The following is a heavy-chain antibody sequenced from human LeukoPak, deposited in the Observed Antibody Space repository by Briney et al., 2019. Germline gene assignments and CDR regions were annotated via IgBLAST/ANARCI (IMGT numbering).Heavy chain of an antibody. CDR3: AREIGYCSGGSCYLGWFDP. V-gene: IGHV3-48*03. CDR2: ISSSGSTI. J-gene: IGHJ5*02. CDR1: GFTFSSYE. Sequence: PGGSLRLSCAASGFTFSSYEMNWVRQAPGKGLEWVSYISSSGSTIYYADSVKGRFTISRDNAKNSLYLQMNSLRAEDTAVYYCAREIGYCSGGSCYLGWFDPWGQGTLVTVSS. D-gene: IGHD2-15*01.